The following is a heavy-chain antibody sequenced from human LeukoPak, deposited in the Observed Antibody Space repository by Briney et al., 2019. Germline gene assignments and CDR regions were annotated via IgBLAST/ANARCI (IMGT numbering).Heavy chain of an antibody. CDR3: ARDPYYYDRSGGFDP. CDR2: IHYSGST. V-gene: IGHV4-59*12. D-gene: IGHD3-22*01. Sequence: SETLSLTCTVSGGSINHYYWSWIRQHPGKGLEWIGYIHYSGSTYYNPSLKSRVTISVDTSKNQFSLKLSSVTAADTAVYFCARDPYYYDRSGGFDPWGQGTLVTVSS. J-gene: IGHJ5*02. CDR1: GGSINHYY.